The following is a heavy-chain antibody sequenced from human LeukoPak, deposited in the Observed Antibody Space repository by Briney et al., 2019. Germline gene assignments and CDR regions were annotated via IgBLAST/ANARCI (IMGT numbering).Heavy chain of an antibody. CDR2: ISCSESNI. CDR1: GFTFSDYY. Sequence: KTGGSLRLSCAASGFTFSDYYMSWIREAPGEGLECVSYISCSESNIYYADSVKGRFTISRDNAKNSLYLQMYSLRAEDTAVYYCARDEYYDFWSGYYDAPYNWFDPWGQGTLVTVSS. CDR3: ARDEYYDFWSGYYDAPYNWFDP. J-gene: IGHJ5*02. V-gene: IGHV3-11*04. D-gene: IGHD3-3*01.